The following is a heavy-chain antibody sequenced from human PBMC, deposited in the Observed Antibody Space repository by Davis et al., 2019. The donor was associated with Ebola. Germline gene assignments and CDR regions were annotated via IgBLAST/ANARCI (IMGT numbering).Heavy chain of an antibody. CDR2: ITYDGKTQ. V-gene: IGHV3-30*18. CDR3: AKWFLAASIDY. Sequence: GESLKISCAASGFRFSMFGMHWVRQAPGKGLEWVATITYDGKTQYYGDSVKGRFTISRDNSKNTVDLQMDSLGAEDTAVYFCAKWFLAASIDYWGQGALVIVSS. CDR1: GFRFSMFG. D-gene: IGHD6-25*01. J-gene: IGHJ4*02.